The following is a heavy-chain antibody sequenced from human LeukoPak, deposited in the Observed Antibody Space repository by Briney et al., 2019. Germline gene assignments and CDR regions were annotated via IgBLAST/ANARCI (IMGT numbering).Heavy chain of an antibody. J-gene: IGHJ3*02. CDR1: GFTFDDYG. CDR2: INWNGGST. Sequence: GGSLRLSCAASGFTFDDYGMSWVRQAPGKGLEWVSGINWNGGSTGYADSVKGRFTISRDNAKNSLYLQMNSLRAEDTALYHCARGGATFDAFDIWGQGTMVTVSS. CDR3: ARGGATFDAFDI. V-gene: IGHV3-20*01. D-gene: IGHD4/OR15-4a*01.